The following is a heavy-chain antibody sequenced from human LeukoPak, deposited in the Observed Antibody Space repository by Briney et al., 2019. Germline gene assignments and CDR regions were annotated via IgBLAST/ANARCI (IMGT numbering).Heavy chain of an antibody. CDR2: ISWNSGSI. J-gene: IGHJ4*02. D-gene: IGHD5-18*01. V-gene: IGHV3-9*03. Sequence: GGSLRLSCAASGFTFDDYAMHWVRQAPGKGLEWVSGISWNSGSIGYADSVKGRFTISRDNAKSSLYLQMNSLRAEDMALYYCAKDGGYTYGHGIDYWGQGTLVTVSS. CDR3: AKDGGYTYGHGIDY. CDR1: GFTFDDYA.